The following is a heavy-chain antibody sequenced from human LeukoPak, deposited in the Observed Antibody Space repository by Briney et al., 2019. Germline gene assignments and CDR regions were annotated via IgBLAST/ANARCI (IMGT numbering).Heavy chain of an antibody. CDR1: GGSFSGYY. V-gene: IGHV4-34*01. CDR2: INHSGST. D-gene: IGHD6-13*01. CDR3: ARAWGAAAGTGYYYMDV. Sequence: PSETLSLTRAVYGGSFSGYYWSWIRQPPGKGLEWIGEINHSGSTNYNPSLKSRVTISVDTSKNQFSLELSSVTAADTAVYYCARAWGAAAGTGYYYMDVWGKGTTVTVSS. J-gene: IGHJ6*03.